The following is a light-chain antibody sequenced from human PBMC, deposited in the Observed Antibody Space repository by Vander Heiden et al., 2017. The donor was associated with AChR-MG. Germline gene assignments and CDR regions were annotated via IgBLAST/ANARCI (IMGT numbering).Light chain of an antibody. CDR1: QSLGIN. CDR3: HQSSNFPWT. J-gene: IGKJ1*01. CDR2: FAY. Sequence: VLTQSPDLQSVNPAEKVTITCGASQSLGINLNWYQQKSNQSPKLVIKFAYQSVSGVPSRFSGSGSGTDFNLTISSLEAEDAATYFCHQSSNFPWTFGQGTKVDI. V-gene: IGKV6-21*01.